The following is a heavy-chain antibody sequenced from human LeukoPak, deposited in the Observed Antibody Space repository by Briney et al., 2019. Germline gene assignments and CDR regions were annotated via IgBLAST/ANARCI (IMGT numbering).Heavy chain of an antibody. J-gene: IGHJ3*02. CDR2: INHSGSS. CDR1: GGSFSGYY. V-gene: IGHV4-34*01. CDR3: ARGKYSPHAFDI. Sequence: PSETLSLTCAVYGGSFSGYYWSWIRQPPGKGLEWIGKINHSGSSNYNPSLKSRVTTSADTSKNQFSLKLSSVTAADTAVYYCARGKYSPHAFDIWGQGTMVTVSS. D-gene: IGHD2-15*01.